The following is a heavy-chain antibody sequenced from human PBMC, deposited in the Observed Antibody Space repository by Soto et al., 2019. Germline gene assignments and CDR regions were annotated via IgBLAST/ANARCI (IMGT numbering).Heavy chain of an antibody. CDR3: ARDVVATAIRPGAFDV. V-gene: IGHV4-31*03. CDR1: GGSISTGGYY. Sequence: ASETLSLTCTVSGGSISTGGYYWNWIRQHPGKGLEWIGYIYYSGSTFYTPSLRSRVTIPLDTSKNQFSLNLRSVTAADTAVYYCARDVVATAIRPGAFDVWGQGTLVTVSS. CDR2: IYYSGST. J-gene: IGHJ3*01. D-gene: IGHD2-21*02.